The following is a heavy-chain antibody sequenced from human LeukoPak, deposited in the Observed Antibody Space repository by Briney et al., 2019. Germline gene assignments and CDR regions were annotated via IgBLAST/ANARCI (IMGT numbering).Heavy chain of an antibody. CDR3: ARGGTVSTPYY. J-gene: IGHJ4*02. CDR2: IYNSGST. CDR1: GGSISTYY. Sequence: SETLSLTCSVSGGSISTYYWSWIRQHPGKGLEWIGSIYNSGSTYFNPSLKSRVTISVDTSKNQFSLKLTSVTAADTAVYYCARGGTVSTPYYWGQGTLVTVSS. D-gene: IGHD1-1*01. V-gene: IGHV4-59*06.